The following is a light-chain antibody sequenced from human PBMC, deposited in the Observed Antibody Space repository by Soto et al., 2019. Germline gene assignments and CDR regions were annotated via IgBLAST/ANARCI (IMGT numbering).Light chain of an antibody. CDR1: RSDVGGYNY. Sequence: QSVLTQPASVSGSPGQSIPISCTGTRSDVGGYNYVSWYQQHPGQAPKLMIYDVSNRPSGVSNRFSGSKSGNTASLTISGLHAEDEADYYCSSYTSSSTYVVFGGGTKLTVL. CDR2: DVS. V-gene: IGLV2-14*01. J-gene: IGLJ2*01. CDR3: SSYTSSSTYVV.